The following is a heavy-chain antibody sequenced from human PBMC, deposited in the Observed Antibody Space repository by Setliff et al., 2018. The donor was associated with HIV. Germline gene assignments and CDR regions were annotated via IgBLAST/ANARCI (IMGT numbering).Heavy chain of an antibody. V-gene: IGHV4-4*09. CDR1: GGSVNDFY. J-gene: IGHJ4*02. CDR3: ATLDHSGGNFLAY. D-gene: IGHD2-21*02. CDR2: IHSSGST. Sequence: SETLSLTCTVSGGSVNDFYCNWIRQPPGKGPEWIGYIHSSGSTIYNPSLKSRITLALDTSKEQFSLELSSATAADTAVYYCATLDHSGGNFLAYWGQGSLVTVSS.